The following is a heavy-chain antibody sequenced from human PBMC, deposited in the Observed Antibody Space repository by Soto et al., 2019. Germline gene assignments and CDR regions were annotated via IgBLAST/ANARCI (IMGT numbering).Heavy chain of an antibody. Sequence: GGSLRLSCAASGFTVSSNYMSWVRQAPGKGLEWVSVIYSGGSTYYADSVKGRFTISRDNSKNTLYLQMNSLRAEDTAVYYCARDGSYSSSFRWFDPWGQGTLVTVSS. CDR3: ARDGSYSSSFRWFDP. CDR2: IYSGGST. J-gene: IGHJ5*02. D-gene: IGHD6-13*01. CDR1: GFTVSSNY. V-gene: IGHV3-66*01.